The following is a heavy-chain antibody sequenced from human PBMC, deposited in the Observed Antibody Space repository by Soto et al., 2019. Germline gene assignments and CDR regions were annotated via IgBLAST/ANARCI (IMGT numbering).Heavy chain of an antibody. CDR2: ISSSSSYI. Sequence: GGFLRLACAASGFTFSSYNMNWVRQAPGKGMEWVSSISSSSSYIYYADSVKGRFTISRDNAKNSLYLQMNSLRAEDTAVYYFARVQRDSSSRFLLVYWSQGTLVPVSS. CDR3: ARVQRDSSSRFLLVY. V-gene: IGHV3-21*01. D-gene: IGHD6-6*01. CDR1: GFTFSSYN. J-gene: IGHJ4*02.